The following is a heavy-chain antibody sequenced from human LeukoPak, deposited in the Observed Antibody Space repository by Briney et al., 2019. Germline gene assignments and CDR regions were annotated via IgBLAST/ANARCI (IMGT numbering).Heavy chain of an antibody. D-gene: IGHD3-10*01. J-gene: IGHJ4*02. V-gene: IGHV1-2*02. Sequence: GASVKVSCKASGYTFTGYYMHWVRQAPGQGLEWMGWINPNSGATNYAQKFQGRVTMTRDTSISTAYMELSRLRSDDTAVYYCARDEIMVRGVIITPSPDWGQGTLVTVSS. CDR1: GYTFTGYY. CDR3: ARDEIMVRGVIITPSPD. CDR2: INPNSGAT.